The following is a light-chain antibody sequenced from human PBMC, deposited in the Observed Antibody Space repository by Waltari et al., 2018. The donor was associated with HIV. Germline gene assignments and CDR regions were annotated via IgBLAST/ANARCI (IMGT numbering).Light chain of an antibody. CDR1: QSISTS. J-gene: IGKJ3*01. CDR3: QQSYSYPLT. CDR2: TAS. Sequence: DIQMTQSPSSLSASVGVRVTISCRTSQSISTSLNWYQQKRGKAPELLIHTASTLQTGVPSRFSGSGSGTDFTLTISSLQVEDFATYYCQQSYSYPLTFGPGTKVDIK. V-gene: IGKV1-39*01.